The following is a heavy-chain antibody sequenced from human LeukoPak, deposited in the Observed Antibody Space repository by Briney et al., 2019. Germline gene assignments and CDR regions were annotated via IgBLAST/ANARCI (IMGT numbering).Heavy chain of an antibody. D-gene: IGHD3-10*01. CDR2: ISWNSGII. J-gene: IGHJ3*02. Sequence: RPGMSLRLSCEASGLTFDDYAMHWVRQAPGKGLEWVPGISWNSGIIVYTDSVKGRFTISRDNAKNSLYLQMNSLRPEDTALYYCVKDRDGLGTPSAFHIWGQGTMVTVSS. CDR1: GLTFDDYA. CDR3: VKDRDGLGTPSAFHI. V-gene: IGHV3-9*01.